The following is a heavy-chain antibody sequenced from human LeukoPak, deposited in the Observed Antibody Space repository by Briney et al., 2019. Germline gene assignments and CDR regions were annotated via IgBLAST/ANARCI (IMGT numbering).Heavy chain of an antibody. CDR1: GFTFSSYS. D-gene: IGHD3-10*01. CDR2: ISSSSTI. V-gene: IGHV3-48*01. CDR3: ARDPPMVRGFDY. J-gene: IGHJ4*02. Sequence: GGSLRLSCAASGFTFSSYSMNWVRQAPGKGLEWVSYISSSSTIYYADPVKGRFTISRDNAKNSLYLQMNSLRAEDTAVYYCARDPPMVRGFDYWGQGTLVTVSS.